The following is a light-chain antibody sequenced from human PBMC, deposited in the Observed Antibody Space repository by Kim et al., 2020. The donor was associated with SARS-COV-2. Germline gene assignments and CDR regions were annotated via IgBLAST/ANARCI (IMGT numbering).Light chain of an antibody. V-gene: IGLV1-44*01. CDR1: RSNIGSNT. J-gene: IGLJ2*01. CDR2: SND. CDR3: AAWDDSLIAVV. Sequence: QSVLTQPPSASGTPGQWVTISCSGSRSNIGSNTVNWYQQLPGMAPKLLIYSNDQRPSGVPDRFSASKSGTSASLAISGLQSEDETDYYCAAWDDSLIAVVFGGGTKLTVL.